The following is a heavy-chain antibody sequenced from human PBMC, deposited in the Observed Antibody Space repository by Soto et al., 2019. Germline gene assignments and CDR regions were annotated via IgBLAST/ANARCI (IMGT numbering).Heavy chain of an antibody. Sequence: QVQLQESGPGLVKPSQTLSLTCTVSGGSISSGGSYWSWIRQSPGKGLEWIGYIYYSGTTYYNPSLRSRVSISLDTSKIKFSVKVSTEPAADTAIYYCATGNCFNSCGTYLDRWGRGTLVTVSS. CDR2: IYYSGTT. J-gene: IGHJ2*01. V-gene: IGHV4-31*03. CDR1: GGSISSGGSY. CDR3: ATGNCFNSCGTYLDR. D-gene: IGHD6-25*01.